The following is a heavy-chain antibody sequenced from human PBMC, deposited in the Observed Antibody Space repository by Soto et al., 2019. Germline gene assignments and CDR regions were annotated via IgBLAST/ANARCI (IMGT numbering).Heavy chain of an antibody. CDR2: IYYSGST. J-gene: IGHJ6*02. D-gene: IGHD3-3*01. V-gene: IGHV4-61*01. CDR3: ARSVTIFGVVIIDGMDV. CDR1: GGSVSSGIDY. Sequence: PSGTLSLTSTVSGGSVSSGIDYWSWIRQPPGKGLEWIGYIYYSGSTNYNPSLKSRVTISVDTSKNQFSLKLSSVTAADTAVYYCARSVTIFGVVIIDGMDVWGQGTTVTVS.